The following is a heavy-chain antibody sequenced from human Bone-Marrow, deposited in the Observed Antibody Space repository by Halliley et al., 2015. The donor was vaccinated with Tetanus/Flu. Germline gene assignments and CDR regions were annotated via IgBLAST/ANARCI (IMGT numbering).Heavy chain of an antibody. V-gene: IGHV4-30-2*01. CDR3: ARDSPEVTGAFDI. Sequence: VTISADRPKNQFSLKLNSVTAADTAVYYCARDSPEVTGAFDIWGPGTLVTVSS. D-gene: IGHD2-21*02. J-gene: IGHJ3*02.